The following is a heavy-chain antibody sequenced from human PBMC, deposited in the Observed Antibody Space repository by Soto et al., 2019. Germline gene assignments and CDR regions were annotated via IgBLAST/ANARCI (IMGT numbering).Heavy chain of an antibody. V-gene: IGHV3-74*01. D-gene: IGHD3-3*01. J-gene: IGHJ6*02. CDR1: GFTFSSYW. Sequence: PEGSRRLSCAASGFTFSSYWVHWARPAPGKQLVCVSRINSDGSSTSYADSVKGRFTISRDNAKNTLYLQMNSLRAEDTAVYHCAREESENDFWSGYNGMDVWGQGTTVIVAS. CDR3: AREESENDFWSGYNGMDV. CDR2: INSDGSST.